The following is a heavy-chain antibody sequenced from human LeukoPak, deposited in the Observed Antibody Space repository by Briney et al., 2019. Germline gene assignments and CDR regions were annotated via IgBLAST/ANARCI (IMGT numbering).Heavy chain of an antibody. D-gene: IGHD3/OR15-3a*01. CDR2: IYTGGST. Sequence: GGSLGLSCAASGFTVSSSFMSWVRQAPGKGLEWVSVIYTGGSTYYADSVKGRFIISRDNAKNSLSLQMNSLRAEDTAVYYCARVRTAYYPDYWGQGTLVTVSS. V-gene: IGHV3-66*01. CDR3: ARVRTAYYPDY. CDR1: GFTVSSSF. J-gene: IGHJ4*02.